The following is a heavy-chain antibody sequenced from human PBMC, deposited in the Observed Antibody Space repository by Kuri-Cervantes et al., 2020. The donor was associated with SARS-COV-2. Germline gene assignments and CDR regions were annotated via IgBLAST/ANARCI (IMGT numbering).Heavy chain of an antibody. CDR2: IWYDGSNK. D-gene: IGHD3-16*02. CDR1: GITFSSYA. V-gene: IGHV3-33*08. CDR3: ARDTVRGVIRYYFDY. Sequence: GGSLRLSCAASGITFSSYAMSWVRQAPGKGLEWVAVIWYDGSNKYYADSVKGRFTISRDNSKNTLYLQMNSLRAEDTAVYYCARDTVRGVIRYYFDYWGQGTLVTVSS. J-gene: IGHJ4*02.